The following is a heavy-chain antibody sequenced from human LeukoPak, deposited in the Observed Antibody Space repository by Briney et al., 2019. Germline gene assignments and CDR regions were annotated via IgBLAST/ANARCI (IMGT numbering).Heavy chain of an antibody. CDR3: ARVMVRGVPRGAFDI. Sequence: SETLSLTCTVSGGSISSYYWSWIRQPPGKGLEWIGYIYYSGSTNYNPSLKSRVTISVDTSKNQFSLKLSSVTAADTAVYYCARVMVRGVPRGAFDIWGQGTMVTVSS. V-gene: IGHV4-59*01. J-gene: IGHJ3*02. CDR1: GGSISSYY. D-gene: IGHD3-10*01. CDR2: IYYSGST.